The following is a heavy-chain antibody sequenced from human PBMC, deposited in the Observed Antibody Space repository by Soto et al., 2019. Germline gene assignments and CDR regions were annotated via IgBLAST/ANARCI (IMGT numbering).Heavy chain of an antibody. V-gene: IGHV6-1*01. CDR1: GDSVSSNSAA. CDR2: TYYRSKWYN. D-gene: IGHD5-12*01. Sequence: SQTLSLTCAISGDSVSSNSAAWNWIRQSPSRGLEWLGRTYYRSKWYNDYAVSVKSRITINPDTSKNQFSLQLNSVTPEDTAVHYCARDPWLQGYYYYGMDVWGQGTTVTVSS. CDR3: ARDPWLQGYYYYGMDV. J-gene: IGHJ6*02.